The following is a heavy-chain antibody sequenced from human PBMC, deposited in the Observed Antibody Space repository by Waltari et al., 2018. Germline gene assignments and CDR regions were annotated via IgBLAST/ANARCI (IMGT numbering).Heavy chain of an antibody. J-gene: IGHJ4*02. Sequence: QVQLPQWGAGLLKPSETLSLTCAVYGGSFSGYYWSWIRQPPGKGLEWIGEINHSESTNYNPSLKSRVTISVDTSKNQFSLKLSSVTAADTAVYYCARGEVRPSSSWFVYWGQGTLVTVSS. V-gene: IGHV4-34*01. CDR2: INHSEST. CDR3: ARGEVRPSSSWFVY. D-gene: IGHD6-13*01. CDR1: GGSFSGYY.